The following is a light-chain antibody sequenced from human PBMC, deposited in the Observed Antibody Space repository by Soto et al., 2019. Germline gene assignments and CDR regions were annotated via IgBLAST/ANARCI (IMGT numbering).Light chain of an antibody. V-gene: IGKV1-12*01. CDR3: QQANSFPWT. J-gene: IGKJ1*01. CDR1: QGINSW. Sequence: DLPLTQSPSSGSASVGDRVTMTCRASQGINSWLAWYQQKPGKAPKLLIYAASNLHSGVPSRFSGSGSGTDFTLTISSLQPEDFVTYYCQQANSFPWTFGQGTKVDNK. CDR2: AAS.